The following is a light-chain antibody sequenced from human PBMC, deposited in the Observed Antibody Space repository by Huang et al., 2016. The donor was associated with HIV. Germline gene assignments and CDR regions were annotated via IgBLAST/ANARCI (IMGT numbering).Light chain of an antibody. CDR3: QQSYSAPPWT. CDR2: RSS. CDR1: QNINTY. Sequence: DIQMTQSPSSLSASVGDRVTITCRASQNINTYLNWYQQKPGKAPKLLIYRSSNLQSGVPSRVSGSGSGTDFTLTISSLQPEDFATYYCQQSYSAPPWTFGQGTRVEIK. V-gene: IGKV1-39*01. J-gene: IGKJ1*01.